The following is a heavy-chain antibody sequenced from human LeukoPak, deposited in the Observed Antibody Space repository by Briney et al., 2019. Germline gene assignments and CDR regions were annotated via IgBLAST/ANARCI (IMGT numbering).Heavy chain of an antibody. CDR2: IYPGDSDT. D-gene: IGHD4-17*01. J-gene: IGHJ4*02. CDR1: GYNFTSYW. Sequence: GASLKISCKGSGYNFTSYWIGWGRQVPGKGLEGMGIIYPGDSDTRYSPSFQGQVTISDDKSNSTAYLQWSSLKASDTAMYYCARQWDYGESDDYWGQGTLVTVSS. V-gene: IGHV5-51*01. CDR3: ARQWDYGESDDY.